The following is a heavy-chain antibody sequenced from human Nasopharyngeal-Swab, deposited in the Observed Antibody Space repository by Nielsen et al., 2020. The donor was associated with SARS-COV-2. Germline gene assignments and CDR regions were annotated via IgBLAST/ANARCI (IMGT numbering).Heavy chain of an antibody. CDR1: GFTFSSYA. V-gene: IGHV3-23*01. D-gene: IGHD3-16*01. Sequence: GGSLRLSCAASGFTFSSYAMSWVRQAPGKGLEWVSAISGSGGSTYCADSVKGRFTISRDNSKNTLYLQMNSLRAEDTAVYYCAKDLFRQLGGGYWGQGTLVTVSS. J-gene: IGHJ4*02. CDR2: ISGSGGST. CDR3: AKDLFRQLGGGY.